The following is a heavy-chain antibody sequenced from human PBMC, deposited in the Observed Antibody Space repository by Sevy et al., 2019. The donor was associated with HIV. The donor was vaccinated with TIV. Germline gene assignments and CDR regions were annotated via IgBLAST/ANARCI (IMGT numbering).Heavy chain of an antibody. Sequence: GGSLRLSCAASGFTFSDYGMHWVRQAPGKGLEWVALIWYDGNNTSYADSVKGRFTISSDNSKNTLYLQMNSLRAEDTAVYYCASCPYYYDSSGYFDQWGQGTLVTVSS. CDR2: IWYDGNNT. D-gene: IGHD3-22*01. CDR1: GFTFSDYG. V-gene: IGHV3-33*08. CDR3: ASCPYYYDSSGYFDQ. J-gene: IGHJ4*02.